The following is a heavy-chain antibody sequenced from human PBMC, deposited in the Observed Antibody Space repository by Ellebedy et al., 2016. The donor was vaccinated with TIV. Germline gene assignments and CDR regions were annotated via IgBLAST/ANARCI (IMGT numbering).Heavy chain of an antibody. CDR3: ARDRIVEGMITFGGVIAFDI. Sequence: GGSLRLSXAASGFTFSSYSMNWVRQAPGKGLEWVSSISSSSSYIYYADSVKGRFTISRDNAKNSLYLQMNSLRAEDTAVYYCARDRIVEGMITFGGVIAFDIWGQGTMVTVSS. J-gene: IGHJ3*02. CDR2: ISSSSSYI. D-gene: IGHD3-16*01. V-gene: IGHV3-21*01. CDR1: GFTFSSYS.